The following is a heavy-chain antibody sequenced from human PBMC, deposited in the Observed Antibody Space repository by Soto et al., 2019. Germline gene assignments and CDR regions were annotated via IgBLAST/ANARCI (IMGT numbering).Heavy chain of an antibody. J-gene: IGHJ4*02. D-gene: IGHD3-9*01. CDR1: DDSINSDKYY. V-gene: IGHV4-39*01. CDR2: IYYRGNA. CDR3: AILEGLAAISYYFDF. Sequence: QLQLQESGPGLVKPSETLSLTCSVSDDSINSDKYYWGWIRQPPGKGLEWIGSIYYRGNAYYNPSLLTRVTISLDKSTSQFSLKLNSVTAADSAVYFCAILEGLAAISYYFDFWGPGALVTVSS.